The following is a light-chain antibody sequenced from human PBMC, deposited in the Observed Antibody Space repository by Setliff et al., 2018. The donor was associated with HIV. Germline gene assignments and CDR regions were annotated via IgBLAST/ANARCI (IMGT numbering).Light chain of an antibody. Sequence: QSVLTQPASVSGSPGQPITISCTGTSSDVGGYNYVSWYQQHPGKAPKLMIYDVSKRPSGVSNRFSGSKSGNTASLTISGLQAEDEADYYCSSYTSSSTRVFGTGTKVTVL. CDR1: SSDVGGYNY. CDR2: DVS. V-gene: IGLV2-14*01. CDR3: SSYTSSSTRV. J-gene: IGLJ1*01.